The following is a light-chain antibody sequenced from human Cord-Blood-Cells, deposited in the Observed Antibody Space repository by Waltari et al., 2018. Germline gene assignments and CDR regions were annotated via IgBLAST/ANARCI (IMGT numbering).Light chain of an antibody. V-gene: IGLV3-21*03. Sequence: SYVLTQPPSVSVAPGKTARITCGGNNIGSKSVHWYQQKPGQAPVLVVYDDSDRPSGIPELFSGSNTGNTATLTVSRVEAGDEDDYYCQVWDSSSDHVVFGGGTKLTVL. CDR3: QVWDSSSDHVV. CDR1: NIGSKS. J-gene: IGLJ2*01. CDR2: DDS.